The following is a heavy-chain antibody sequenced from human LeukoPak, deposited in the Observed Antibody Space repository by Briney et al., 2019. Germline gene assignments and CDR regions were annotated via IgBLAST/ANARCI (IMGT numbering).Heavy chain of an antibody. V-gene: IGHV3-33*01. J-gene: IGHJ6*02. CDR1: GFTFSSYG. D-gene: IGHD6-13*01. CDR2: IWYDGSNK. CDR3: ARDQYSSSWPYYYHYGMDV. Sequence: GGSLRLSCAASGFTFSSYGMHWVRQAPGKGLEWVAVIWYDGSNKYYADSVKGRFTISRDNSKNTLYLQMNSLRAEDTAVYYCARDQYSSSWPYYYHYGMDVWGQGTTVKVSS.